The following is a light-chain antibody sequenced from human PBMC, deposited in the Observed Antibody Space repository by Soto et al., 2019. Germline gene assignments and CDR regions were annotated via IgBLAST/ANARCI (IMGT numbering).Light chain of an antibody. J-gene: IGKJ2*01. CDR1: QSVSSN. Sequence: EIVMTQSPATLSVSPGERATLSCRASQSVSSNLAWYQQKPGQAPRLLIYDAATRATGIPDRFSGGGSGTEFTLTISSLQSEDFAVYFCQQYDNWPPYTFGQGTKLEIK. V-gene: IGKV3-15*01. CDR3: QQYDNWPPYT. CDR2: DAA.